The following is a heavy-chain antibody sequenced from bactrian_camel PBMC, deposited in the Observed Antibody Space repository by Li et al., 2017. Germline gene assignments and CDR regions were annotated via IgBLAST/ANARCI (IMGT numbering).Heavy chain of an antibody. V-gene: IGHV3S53*01. CDR3: AAGPDVGREKHLTADQVLSIRRNNF. J-gene: IGHJ4*01. CDR1: KYISSTYC. D-gene: IGHD3*01. CDR2: VDDYGTT. Sequence: HVQLVESGGGSVQAGGSLTLSCAASKYISSTYCIGWFRQAPGKEREEIATVDDYGTTTYADAVKGRFTISRNVLPERLSLQMTRLKAEDTAMYYCAAGPDVGREKHLTADQVLSIRRNNFWGQGTQVTVS.